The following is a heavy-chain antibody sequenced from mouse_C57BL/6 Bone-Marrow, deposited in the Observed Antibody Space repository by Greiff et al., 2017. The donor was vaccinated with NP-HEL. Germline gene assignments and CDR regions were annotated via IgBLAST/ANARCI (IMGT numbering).Heavy chain of an antibody. D-gene: IGHD2-2*01. CDR1: GYTFTSYW. CDR3: ARGLLWLRRRDYYAMDY. Sequence: QVQLQQPGAVLVKPGASVKLSCKASGYTFTSYWMHWVKQRPGQGLEWIGMIHPNSGSTNYNEKFKSKATLTVDKSSSTAYMQLSSLTSEDSAVYYCARGLLWLRRRDYYAMDYWGQGTSVTVSS. CDR2: IHPNSGST. J-gene: IGHJ4*01. V-gene: IGHV1-64*01.